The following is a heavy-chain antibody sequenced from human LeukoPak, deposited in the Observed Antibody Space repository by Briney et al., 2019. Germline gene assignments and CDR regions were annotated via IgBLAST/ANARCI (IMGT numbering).Heavy chain of an antibody. CDR3: ARDEAAAGPYYYYYAMDV. J-gene: IGHJ6*02. D-gene: IGHD6-13*01. CDR1: GFTFSSYG. CDR2: XXXDGSNK. V-gene: IGHV3-33*01. Sequence: QPGRSLSLSCAASGFTFSSYGMHWARQAPGKGXXXXXXXXXDGSNKYYADSVKGRFTISRDNSKNTLYLQMNSLRAEDTAVYYCARDEAAAGPYYYYYAMDVWGQGTTVTVSS.